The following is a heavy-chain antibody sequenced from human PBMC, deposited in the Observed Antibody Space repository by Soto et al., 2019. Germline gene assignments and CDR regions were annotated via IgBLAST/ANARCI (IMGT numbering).Heavy chain of an antibody. V-gene: IGHV4-31*03. Sequence: QVQLQESDPGLVKPSQTLSLTCTVSGSSISSGAYYWSWIRQHPGKGLEWIGYIQYSGSTFYNPSRNSRVTISVDTSKNQFSLKLSSVTAADTAVYYCTRAGLFDLWGRGTLVTVSS. CDR1: GSSISSGAYY. CDR3: TRAGLFDL. J-gene: IGHJ2*01. CDR2: IQYSGST.